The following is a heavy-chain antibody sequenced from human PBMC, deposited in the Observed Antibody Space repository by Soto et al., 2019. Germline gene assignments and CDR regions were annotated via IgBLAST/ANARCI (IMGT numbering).Heavy chain of an antibody. CDR2: ISASGGST. J-gene: IGHJ4*02. CDR3: ATPGLGTGRYFFHD. CDR1: GFTFSSGA. D-gene: IGHD2-8*02. Sequence: EVQLLDSGGGLVQPGGSLRLSCVASGFTFSSGAMRWVRQAPGKGLEWVSGISASGGSTYYADSVKGRFTISRDNSKNALYLQMNSRRAEDTAVYYGATPGLGTGRYFFHDWGQGTLVTVSS. V-gene: IGHV3-23*01.